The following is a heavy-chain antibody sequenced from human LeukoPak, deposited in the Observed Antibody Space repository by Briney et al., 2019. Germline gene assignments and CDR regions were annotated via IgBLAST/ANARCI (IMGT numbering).Heavy chain of an antibody. CDR3: AKPGYSYVYFDY. J-gene: IGHJ4*02. Sequence: SETLSLTCAVYGGSFSGYYWRWTRQPPGKGLEWIGQINHSGSTNYNPSLKSRVTISVDTSKNQLSLKLSSVTAADTAVCYCAKPGYSYVYFDYWGQGTLVTVSS. V-gene: IGHV4-34*01. D-gene: IGHD5-18*01. CDR1: GGSFSGYY. CDR2: INHSGST.